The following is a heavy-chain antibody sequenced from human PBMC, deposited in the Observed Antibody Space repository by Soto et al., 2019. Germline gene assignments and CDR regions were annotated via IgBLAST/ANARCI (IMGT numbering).Heavy chain of an antibody. CDR3: ARDPANILTGYPSDP. D-gene: IGHD3-9*01. CDR2: ISSSSSTI. V-gene: IGHV3-48*01. CDR1: GFTFSSYS. J-gene: IGHJ5*02. Sequence: EVQLVESGGGLVQPGGSLRLSCAASGFTFSSYSMNWVRQAPGKGLEWVSYISSSSSTIYYADSVKGRFTISRDNAKNTLYLQMNSLRAEDTAVYYCARDPANILTGYPSDPWGQGTLVTVSS.